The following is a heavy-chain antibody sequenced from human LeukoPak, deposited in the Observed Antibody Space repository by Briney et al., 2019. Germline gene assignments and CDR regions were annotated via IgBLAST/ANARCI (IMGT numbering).Heavy chain of an antibody. CDR2: ISYDGSNK. V-gene: IGHV3-30*03. D-gene: IGHD3-3*01. Sequence: GGSLRLSCAASGFTFSSYGMHWVRQAPGKGLEWVAVISYDGSNKYYADSVKGRFTISRDNSKNTLYLQMSSLRAEDTAVYYCARGAGLVSKYYDFWSRIGYYFDYWGQGTLVTVSS. CDR3: ARGAGLVSKYYDFWSRIGYYFDY. CDR1: GFTFSSYG. J-gene: IGHJ4*02.